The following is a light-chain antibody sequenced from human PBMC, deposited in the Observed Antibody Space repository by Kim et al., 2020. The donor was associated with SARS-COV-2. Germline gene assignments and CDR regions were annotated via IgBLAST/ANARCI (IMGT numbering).Light chain of an antibody. Sequence: ASVGDRVTITFRASQGISNYLAWDQQKPGEVPKLLIYAASTLQSGVPSRFSGSGAGTDFTLTISSLQPEDVATYYCQKYNSATLTFGGGTKVDIK. CDR1: QGISNY. CDR3: QKYNSATLT. J-gene: IGKJ4*01. V-gene: IGKV1-27*01. CDR2: AAS.